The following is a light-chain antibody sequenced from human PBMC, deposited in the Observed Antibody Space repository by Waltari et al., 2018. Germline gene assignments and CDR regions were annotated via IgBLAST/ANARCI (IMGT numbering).Light chain of an antibody. Sequence: EIVLTQSPGNLSLSPGESASLSCWASQTIPNNYLAWYQHLPGQAPRLLIYDASTRAAGVPVRFSGSGSGTDFTLTISRLEPEDFAVYYCQKYGSTPRPFGGGTKVEV. V-gene: IGKV3-20*01. CDR3: QKYGSTPRP. J-gene: IGKJ4*01. CDR1: QTIPNNY. CDR2: DAS.